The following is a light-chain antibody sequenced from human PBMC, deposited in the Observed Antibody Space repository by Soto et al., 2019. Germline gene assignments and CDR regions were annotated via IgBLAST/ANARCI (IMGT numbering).Light chain of an antibody. Sequence: DLQMTQSPSSLSAFVGDRVTITCRASQSIISRYLNWYQQQPGKAPRLLISAASSLQSGVPSRFSGSGSGTDFTLTITSLQPEDVATYYCQQSYTTPLTFGGGTKVEIK. V-gene: IGKV1-39*01. CDR2: AAS. CDR1: QSIISRY. CDR3: QQSYTTPLT. J-gene: IGKJ4*01.